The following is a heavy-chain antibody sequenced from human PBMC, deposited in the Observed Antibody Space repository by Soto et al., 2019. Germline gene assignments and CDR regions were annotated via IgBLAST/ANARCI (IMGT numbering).Heavy chain of an antibody. Sequence: GASVKVSCKASGGNFRSSASSGVRQAPGQGLEWMGGIIPVFGSANYAQKFQGRVTITADESTSTAYMEVSSLRSDDTAVYYCAKELTTVANDVYYYYGLHVWGQGTTVTVSS. CDR1: GGNFRSSA. CDR2: IIPVFGSA. CDR3: AKELTTVANDVYYYYGLHV. V-gene: IGHV1-69*13. J-gene: IGHJ6*02. D-gene: IGHD4-17*01.